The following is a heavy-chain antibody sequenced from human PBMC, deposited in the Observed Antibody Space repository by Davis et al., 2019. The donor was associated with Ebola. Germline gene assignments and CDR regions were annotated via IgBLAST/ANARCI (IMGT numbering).Heavy chain of an antibody. J-gene: IGHJ4*02. Sequence: HSQTLSLTCAISGDSVSIRSGGWNWIRQSPSRGLEWLGRTYYNSKWNNDYAVSVKSRITINPDTSRNHFSLQLNSVTPEDTAVYYCARGWLRGPFDYWGQGTLVTVSS. CDR3: ARGWLRGPFDY. D-gene: IGHD3-9*01. CDR1: GDSVSIRSGG. CDR2: TYYNSKWNN. V-gene: IGHV6-1*01.